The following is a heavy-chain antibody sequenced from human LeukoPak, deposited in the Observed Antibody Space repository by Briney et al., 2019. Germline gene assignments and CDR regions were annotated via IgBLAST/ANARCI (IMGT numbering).Heavy chain of an antibody. CDR2: IHHSGST. V-gene: IGHV4-4*02. D-gene: IGHD3-16*01. J-gene: IGHJ6*02. CDR3: ARWGSATWYYYGMDV. CDR1: GGSISSNDW. Sequence: SGTLSLTCALSGGSISSNDWWSWVRQPPGKGLEWIGEIHHSGSTNYNPSLKSRVIISVDKSKNQFSLKLGSVTAADTAVYYCARWGSATWYYYGMDVWGQGTTVTVSS.